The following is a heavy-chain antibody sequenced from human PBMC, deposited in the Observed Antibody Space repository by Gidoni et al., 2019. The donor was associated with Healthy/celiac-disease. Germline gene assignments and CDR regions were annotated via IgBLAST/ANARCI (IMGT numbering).Heavy chain of an antibody. D-gene: IGHD5-12*01. V-gene: IGHV4-39*01. Sequence: QLQLQESGPGLVKPSETLSLTCTVSGGSISSSSYYWGWIRQPPGKGLEWIGGIYYSGSTYYNPSLKSRVTISVDTSKNQFSLKLSSVTAADTAVYYCARQQGGIVATIFDYWGQGTLVTVSS. CDR1: GGSISSSSYY. CDR2: IYYSGST. CDR3: ARQQGGIVATIFDY. J-gene: IGHJ4*02.